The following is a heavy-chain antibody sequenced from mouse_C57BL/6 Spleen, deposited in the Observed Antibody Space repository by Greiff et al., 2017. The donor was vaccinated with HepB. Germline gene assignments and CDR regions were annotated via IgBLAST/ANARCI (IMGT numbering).Heavy chain of an antibody. D-gene: IGHD2-3*01. CDR3: TAFSMIPSGVWYFDV. V-gene: IGHV14-4*01. CDR1: GFNIKDDY. J-gene: IGHJ1*03. CDR2: IDPENGDT. Sequence: VQLQQSGAELVRPGASVKLSCTASGFNIKDDYMHWVKQRPEQGLEWIGWIDPENGDTEYASKFQGKATITADTSSNTASLLLSSLTSEVTAVYYCTAFSMIPSGVWYFDVWGTGTTVTVSS.